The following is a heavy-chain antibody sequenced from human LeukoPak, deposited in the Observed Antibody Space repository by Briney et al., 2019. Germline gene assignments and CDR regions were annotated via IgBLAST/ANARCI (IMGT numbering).Heavy chain of an antibody. Sequence: ASVKVSCTASGYTFTSYGISWVRQAPGQGLEWMGWISAYNGNTNYAQKLQGRVTMTTDTSTSTAYMELRSLRSDDTAVYYCARVTMVRGVIIGKDDYWGQGTLVTVSS. CDR1: GYTFTSYG. J-gene: IGHJ4*02. V-gene: IGHV1-18*01. CDR2: ISAYNGNT. D-gene: IGHD3-10*01. CDR3: ARVTMVRGVIIGKDDY.